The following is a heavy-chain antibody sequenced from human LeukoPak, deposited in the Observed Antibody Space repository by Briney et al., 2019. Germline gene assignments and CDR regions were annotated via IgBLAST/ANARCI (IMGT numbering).Heavy chain of an antibody. CDR3: ARGLGYDSSALLGGVFDI. Sequence: GRSLRLSCAASGFTFSSYAMHWVRQAPGKGLEWVAVISYDGSNKYYADSVKGRFTISRDNSKNTLYLQMNSLRAEDTAVYYCARGLGYDSSALLGGVFDIWGKGKMVTVFS. D-gene: IGHD3-22*01. CDR2: ISYDGSNK. J-gene: IGHJ3*02. CDR1: GFTFSSYA. V-gene: IGHV3-30-3*01.